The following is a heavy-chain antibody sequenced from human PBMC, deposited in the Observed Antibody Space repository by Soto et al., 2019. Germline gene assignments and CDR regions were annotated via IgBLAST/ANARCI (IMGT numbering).Heavy chain of an antibody. CDR1: GGSTSSYY. J-gene: IGHJ4*02. Sequence: PSETLSLTCTVSGGSTSSYYWSWIRQPPGKGLEWIGYIYYSGSTNYNPSLKSRVTISVDTSKNQFSLKLSSVTAADTAVYYCARAGGYCSGGSCYLFDYWGQGTLVTVSS. D-gene: IGHD2-15*01. V-gene: IGHV4-59*01. CDR3: ARAGGYCSGGSCYLFDY. CDR2: IYYSGST.